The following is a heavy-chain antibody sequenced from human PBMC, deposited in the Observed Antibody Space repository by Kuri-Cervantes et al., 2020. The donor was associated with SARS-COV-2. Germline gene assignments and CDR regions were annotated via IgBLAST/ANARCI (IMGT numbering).Heavy chain of an antibody. V-gene: IGHV4-34*01. D-gene: IGHD6-13*01. J-gene: IGHJ1*01. Sequence: SQTLSLTCAVYGGSFSGCYWSWIRQPPGKGLEWIGEINHSGSTNYNPSLKSRVTISVDTSKNQFSLKLSSVTATDTAVYYCASPPMEQLVEGGLEYFQHWGQGTLVTVSS. CDR3: ASPPMEQLVEGGLEYFQH. CDR1: GGSFSGCY. CDR2: INHSGST.